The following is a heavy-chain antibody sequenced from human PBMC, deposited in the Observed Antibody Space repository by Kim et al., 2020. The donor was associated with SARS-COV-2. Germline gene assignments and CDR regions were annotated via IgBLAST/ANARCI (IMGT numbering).Heavy chain of an antibody. D-gene: IGHD2-21*01. CDR3: AREGDWSGLDC. J-gene: IGHJ4*02. V-gene: IGHV3-53*01. CDR2: IYKNAST. CDR1: GFTVSTNY. Sequence: GGSLRLSCAASGFTVSTNYMTWVRQAPGRGLEWVSVIYKNASTYYADSVKGRFSISRDNSKNTVYLQMNSLRAEDTAVYFCAREGDWSGLDCWGQGTLVTVSA.